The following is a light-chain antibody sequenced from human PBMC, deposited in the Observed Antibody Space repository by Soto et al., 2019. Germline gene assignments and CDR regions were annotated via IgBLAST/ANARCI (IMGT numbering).Light chain of an antibody. J-gene: IGLJ2*01. V-gene: IGLV4-69*01. Sequence: QPVLTQSPSASASLGASVKLTCTLSSEHSSYAIAWHQQQPEKGPRYLMNVNTDGSHDKGDGIPDRFSGSSSGAERYLTISSLQSEDEADYYCQAWGNGFRVFGGGTKVTVL. CDR2: VNTDGSH. CDR1: SEHSSYA. CDR3: QAWGNGFRV.